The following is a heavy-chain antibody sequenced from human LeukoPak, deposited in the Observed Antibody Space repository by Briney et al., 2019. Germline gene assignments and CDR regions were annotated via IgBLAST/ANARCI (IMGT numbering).Heavy chain of an antibody. CDR1: GFTFSSYW. V-gene: IGHV3-15*01. D-gene: IGHD6-6*01. CDR2: IKSKTDGGTT. CDR3: TTLGGIAARTFDY. Sequence: PGGSLRLSCAASGFTFSSYWMSWVRQAPGKGLEWVGRIKSKTDGGTTDYAAPVKGRFTISRDDSKNTLYLQMNSLKTEDTAVYYCTTLGGIAARTFDYWGQGTLVTVSS. J-gene: IGHJ4*02.